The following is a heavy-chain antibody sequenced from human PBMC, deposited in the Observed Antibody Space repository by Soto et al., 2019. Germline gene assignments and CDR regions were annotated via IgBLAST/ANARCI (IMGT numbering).Heavy chain of an antibody. CDR3: AKDGQVYYDFWSGPEYPFDY. Sequence: GGSLRLSCAASGFTFSRYAMSWVRQAPGKGLEWVSAISGSGGSTYYADSVKGRFTISRDNSKNTLYLQMNSLRAEDTAVYYCAKDGQVYYDFWSGPEYPFDYWGQGTLVTVSS. CDR1: GFTFSRYA. D-gene: IGHD3-3*01. CDR2: ISGSGGST. J-gene: IGHJ4*02. V-gene: IGHV3-23*01.